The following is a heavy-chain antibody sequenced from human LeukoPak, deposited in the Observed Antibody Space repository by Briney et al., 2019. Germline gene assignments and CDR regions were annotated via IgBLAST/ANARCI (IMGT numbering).Heavy chain of an antibody. CDR2: IYHSGST. D-gene: IGHD3-3*01. CDR1: GYSISSGYY. V-gene: IGHV4-38-2*02. Sequence: KASETLSLTCTVSGYSISSGYYWGWIRQPPGKGLEWIGSIYHSGSTYYNPSLKSRVTISVDTSKNQFSLKLSSATAADTAVYYCARDPITISNSDWFDPWGQGTLVTVSS. CDR3: ARDPITISNSDWFDP. J-gene: IGHJ5*02.